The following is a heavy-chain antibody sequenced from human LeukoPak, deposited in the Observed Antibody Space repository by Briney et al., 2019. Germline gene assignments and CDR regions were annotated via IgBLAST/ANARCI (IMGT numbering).Heavy chain of an antibody. V-gene: IGHV1-2*06. CDR3: AREGKPRGYSYGLNY. Sequence: ASVKVSCKASGYTFTCYYMHWVRQAPGQGLEWMGRINPNSGGTNYAQKFQGRVTMTRDTSISTAYMELSRLRSDDTAVYYCAREGKPRGYSYGLNYWGQGTLVTVSS. J-gene: IGHJ4*02. D-gene: IGHD5-18*01. CDR1: GYTFTCYY. CDR2: INPNSGGT.